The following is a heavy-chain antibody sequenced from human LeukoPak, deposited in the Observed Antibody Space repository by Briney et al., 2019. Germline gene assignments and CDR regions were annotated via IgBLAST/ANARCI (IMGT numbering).Heavy chain of an antibody. CDR2: IYYSGST. D-gene: IGHD3-22*01. CDR3: ARVPPYYYDSSGYFDY. V-gene: IGHV4-59*01. CDR1: GGSISSYY. J-gene: IGHJ4*02. Sequence: SETLSLTCTVSGGSISSYYWSWIRQPPGKGLEWIGYIYYSGSTNYNPSLKSRVTISVDTSKNQFSLKLSSVTAADTAVYYCARVPPYYYDSSGYFDYWGQGTLVTVSS.